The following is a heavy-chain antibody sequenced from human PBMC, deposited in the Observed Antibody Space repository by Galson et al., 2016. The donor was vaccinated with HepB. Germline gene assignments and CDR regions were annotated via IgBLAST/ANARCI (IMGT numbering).Heavy chain of an antibody. CDR1: GFTFSRYT. J-gene: IGHJ3*01. CDR2: ISPSSTYI. CDR3: ARESSGYDYDFDL. D-gene: IGHD5-12*01. V-gene: IGHV3-21*01. Sequence: LRLSCAASGFTFSRYTLNWVRRAPGKGLEWVSSISPSSTYIYYSDSMKGRSTISRDNAKKSLYLQMSSLRADDTAIYYCARESSGYDYDFDLWGPGTMVTVSS.